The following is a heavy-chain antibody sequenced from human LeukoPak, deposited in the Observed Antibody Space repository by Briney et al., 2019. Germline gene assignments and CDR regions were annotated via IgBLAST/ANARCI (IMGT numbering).Heavy chain of an antibody. D-gene: IGHD5-18*01. Sequence: GGSLRLSCAASGFTFSSYSMNWVRQAPGKGLEWVSSISSSSSYIYYADSVKGRFTISRDNAKNSLYLQMNSLRAEDTAVYYCARVQRRNTAMEDDAFDIWGQGTMVTVSS. CDR2: ISSSSSYI. J-gene: IGHJ3*02. CDR1: GFTFSSYS. V-gene: IGHV3-21*01. CDR3: ARVQRRNTAMEDDAFDI.